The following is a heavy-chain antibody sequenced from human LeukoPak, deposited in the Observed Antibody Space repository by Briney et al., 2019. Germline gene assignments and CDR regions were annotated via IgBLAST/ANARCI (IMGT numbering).Heavy chain of an antibody. V-gene: IGHV1-46*01. CDR2: INPSGGST. CDR1: GYTFTSYY. Sequence: GASVKVSCKASGYTFTSYYMHWVRQAPGQGPEWMGIINPSGGSTSYAQKFQGGVTMTRDTSTSTVYMELSSLRSEDTAVYYCARESEGYYYDSSGSLMRNYFDYWGQGTLVTVSS. CDR3: ARESEGYYYDSSGSLMRNYFDY. J-gene: IGHJ4*02. D-gene: IGHD3-22*01.